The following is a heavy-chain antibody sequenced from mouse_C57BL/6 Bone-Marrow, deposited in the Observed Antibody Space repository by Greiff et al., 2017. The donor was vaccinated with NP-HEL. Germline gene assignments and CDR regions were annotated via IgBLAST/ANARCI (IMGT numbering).Heavy chain of an antibody. D-gene: IGHD2-1*01. V-gene: IGHV5-9*01. CDR2: ISGGGGNT. CDR3: AREIYYGNFYYAMDY. J-gene: IGHJ4*01. CDR1: GFTFSSYT. Sequence: DVHLVESGGGLVKPGGSLKLSCAASGFTFSSYTMSWVRQTPEKRLEWVATISGGGGNTYYPDSVKGRFTISRDNAKNTLYLQMSSLRSEDTALYYCAREIYYGNFYYAMDYWGQGTSVTVSS.